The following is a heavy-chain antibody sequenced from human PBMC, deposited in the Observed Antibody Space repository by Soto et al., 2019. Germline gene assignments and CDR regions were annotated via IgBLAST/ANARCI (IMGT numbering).Heavy chain of an antibody. Sequence: EVQLVESGGGLVQPGGSLKLSCAASGFAFSGSAMHWVRQASGKGLEWVGRIRNKASTYATAYAASVKGRFTISRDDSKNTVYLQMNSLKTEDTAVYYGDTIYGMDVWGQGNTVTVSS. CDR3: DTIYGMDV. CDR1: GFAFSGSA. J-gene: IGHJ6*02. V-gene: IGHV3-73*01. D-gene: IGHD3-3*01. CDR2: IRNKASTYAT.